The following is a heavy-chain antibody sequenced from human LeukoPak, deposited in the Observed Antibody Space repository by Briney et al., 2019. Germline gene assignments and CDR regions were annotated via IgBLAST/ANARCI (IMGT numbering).Heavy chain of an antibody. D-gene: IGHD3-3*01. CDR1: GFILYVHG. CDR2: TSWGSGII. Sequence: GGSLRLSCVHSGFILYVHGMHWVRQAPGEGLEWVSGTSWGSGIIGSADSVKGRFTICRDNAKNSLDLQMESLRAEDTAVYYCAKDTGSPGDAITMEDNAFDIWGQGTMVTVSS. V-gene: IGHV3-9*01. J-gene: IGHJ3*02. CDR3: AKDTGSPGDAITMEDNAFDI.